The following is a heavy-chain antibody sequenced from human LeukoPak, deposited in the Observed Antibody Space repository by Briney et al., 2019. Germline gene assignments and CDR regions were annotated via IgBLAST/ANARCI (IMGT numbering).Heavy chain of an antibody. CDR2: INHSGST. D-gene: IGHD2-15*01. Sequence: SETLSLTCAVYGGSFSGYYWSWIRQPPGKGLEWIGEINHSGSTNYNPSLKSRVTISVDTSKNQFSLKLSSVTAADTAVYYCARALIRGYCSGGSCYGGYGMDVWGQGTTVTVP. J-gene: IGHJ6*02. CDR1: GGSFSGYY. V-gene: IGHV4-34*01. CDR3: ARALIRGYCSGGSCYGGYGMDV.